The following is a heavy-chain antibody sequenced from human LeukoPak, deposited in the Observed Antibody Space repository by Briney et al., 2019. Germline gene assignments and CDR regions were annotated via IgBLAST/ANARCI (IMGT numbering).Heavy chain of an antibody. CDR1: GFTFTNYA. Sequence: PGGSLRLSCAASGFTFTNYAMTWVRQAPGRGLEWVSAISCTGGNAYYADSVKGRFTISRDTASDTVDLQMSSLRAEDKAVYYYSRDGEVCRIGACSWTSFDRWGQGTLVTVSS. J-gene: IGHJ5*02. V-gene: IGHV3-23*01. CDR2: ISCTGGNA. CDR3: SRDGEVCRIGACSWTSFDR. D-gene: IGHD2-21*02.